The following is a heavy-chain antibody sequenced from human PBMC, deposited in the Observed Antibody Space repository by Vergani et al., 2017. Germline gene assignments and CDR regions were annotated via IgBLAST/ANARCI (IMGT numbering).Heavy chain of an antibody. D-gene: IGHD3-3*01. CDR2: IRSKAYGGTT. Sequence: EVQLLESGGGLVQPGRSLRLSCTASGFTFGDYAMSWFRQAPGKGLAWVGFIRSKAYGGTTEYAASVKGRFTISRDDSNSIAYLQMNSLKTEDTAVYYCTTDAPYYDFWSGKLEAFDIWGQGTMVTVSS. CDR1: GFTFGDYA. V-gene: IGHV3-49*03. CDR3: TTDAPYYDFWSGKLEAFDI. J-gene: IGHJ3*02.